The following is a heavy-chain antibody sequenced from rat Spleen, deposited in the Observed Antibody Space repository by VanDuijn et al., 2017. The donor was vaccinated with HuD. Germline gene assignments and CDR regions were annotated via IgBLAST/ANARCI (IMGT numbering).Heavy chain of an antibody. V-gene: IGHV5-29*01. CDR2: ISYDGSST. D-gene: IGHD1-2*01. J-gene: IGHJ2*01. CDR1: GFTFSDYY. Sequence: EVQLVESDGGLVQPGRSLELSCTASGFTFSDYYMAWVRQAPTKGLEWLATISYDGSSTYYRDSVKGRFTISRNNVKGTLYLQMDSLRSEDTATYYCTRGFTVAVFWGQGVMVTVSA. CDR3: TRGFTVAVF.